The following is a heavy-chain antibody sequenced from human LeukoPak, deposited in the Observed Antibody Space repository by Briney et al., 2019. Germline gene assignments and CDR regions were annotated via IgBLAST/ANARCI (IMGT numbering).Heavy chain of an antibody. D-gene: IGHD6-13*01. CDR3: ARGGAAGGIDAFDI. V-gene: IGHV3-21*01. J-gene: IGHJ3*02. Sequence: GGSLRLSCAASGFTFSSYSMNWVRQAPGKGLEWVSCISSSSSYIYCADSVKGRFTISRDNAKNSLYLQMNSLRAEDTAVYYCARGGAAGGIDAFDIWGQGTTVTVSS. CDR1: GFTFSSYS. CDR2: ISSSSSYI.